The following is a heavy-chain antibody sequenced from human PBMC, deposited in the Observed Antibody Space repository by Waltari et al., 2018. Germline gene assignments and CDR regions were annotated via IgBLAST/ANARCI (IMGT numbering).Heavy chain of an antibody. J-gene: IGHJ4*02. CDR3: ASGLIIPGRFRLGY. D-gene: IGHD3-3*01. V-gene: IGHV1-24*01. CDR1: GYTLTELS. Sequence: QVQPEQSGAEVKKPGASVKVSCKVVGYTLTELSMHWVRQAPGKGLGGRGGFGPEDGGADFAQKFQGRLTLTEDTPANTAYMELTSLTSEDTAVYYCASGLIIPGRFRLGYWGQGTLVTVSA. CDR2: FGPEDGGA.